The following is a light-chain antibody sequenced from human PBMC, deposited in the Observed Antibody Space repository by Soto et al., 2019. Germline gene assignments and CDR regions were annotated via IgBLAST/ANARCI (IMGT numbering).Light chain of an antibody. J-gene: IGKJ5*01. V-gene: IGKV3-11*01. CDR3: QQRSNWIT. CDR1: QSINKY. Sequence: EIVLTQSPATLSLSPGERATLSCRASQSINKYLAWFQQKPGQAPRLLIYDASNRATGIPGRFSGSGSGTDFTLTISSLEPEDFAVYYCQQRSNWITFGQGTRLENK. CDR2: DAS.